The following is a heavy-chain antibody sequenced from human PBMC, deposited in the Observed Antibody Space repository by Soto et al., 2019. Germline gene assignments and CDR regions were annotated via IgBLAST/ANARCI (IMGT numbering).Heavy chain of an antibody. D-gene: IGHD6-19*01. Sequence: QVQLVQSGAEVKKPGSSVKVSCKASGGTFSSYAISWVRQAPGQGLEWMGGIIPIFGTANYAQKFQGRVTITADESTSTAYMGLSSLRSEDTAVYYCARVGRVAGTPGYYFDYWGQGTLVTVSS. J-gene: IGHJ4*02. CDR2: IIPIFGTA. V-gene: IGHV1-69*12. CDR1: GGTFSSYA. CDR3: ARVGRVAGTPGYYFDY.